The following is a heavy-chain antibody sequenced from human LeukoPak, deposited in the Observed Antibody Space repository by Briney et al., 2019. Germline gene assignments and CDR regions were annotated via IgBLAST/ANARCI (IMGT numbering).Heavy chain of an antibody. CDR3: ARDRAIPAARPPQDY. CDR1: GYTFTSYG. CDR2: ISAYNGNT. Sequence: GASVKVSCKASGYTFTSYGISWVRQAPGQGLEWMGWISAYNGNTNYAQKLQGRVTMTTDTSTSTAYMELRSLRSDDTAVYYCARDRAIPAARPPQDYWGQGTLVTVSS. J-gene: IGHJ4*02. V-gene: IGHV1-18*01. D-gene: IGHD2-2*01.